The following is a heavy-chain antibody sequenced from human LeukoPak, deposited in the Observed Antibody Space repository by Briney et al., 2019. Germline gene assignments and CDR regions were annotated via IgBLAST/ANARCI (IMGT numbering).Heavy chain of an antibody. D-gene: IGHD3-10*01. CDR2: INPNSGGT. J-gene: IGHJ6*02. V-gene: IGHV1-2*02. CDR3: ARGDTTYYYGSGSYYGYYYGMDV. Sequence: ASVKVSCKASGYTFTVHYMQWVRQAPGQGLEWMGWINPNSGGTNYAQKFQGRVTMTRDTSISTAYMGLSRLRSDDTAVYYCARGDTTYYYGSGSYYGYYYGMDVCCQGTTVTVSS. CDR1: GYTFTVHY.